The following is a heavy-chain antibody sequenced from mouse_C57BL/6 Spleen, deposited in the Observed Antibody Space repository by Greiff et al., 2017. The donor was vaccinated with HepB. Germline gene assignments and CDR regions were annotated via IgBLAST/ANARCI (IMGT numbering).Heavy chain of an antibody. Sequence: VKLQQSGPGLVQPSQSLSITCTVSGFSLTSYGVHWVRQSPGKGLEWLGVIWSGGSTDYNAAFISRLSISKDNSKSQVFFKMNSLQADDTAIYYCARSLHYYGSSYCAMDYWGQGTSVTVSS. J-gene: IGHJ4*01. CDR3: ARSLHYYGSSYCAMDY. CDR1: GFSLTSYG. CDR2: IWSGGST. D-gene: IGHD1-1*01. V-gene: IGHV2-2*01.